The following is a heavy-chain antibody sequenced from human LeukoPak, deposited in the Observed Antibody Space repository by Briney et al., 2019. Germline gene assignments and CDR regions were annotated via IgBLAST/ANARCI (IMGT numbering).Heavy chain of an antibody. CDR1: GFTFSSYG. Sequence: GRSLRLSCAASGFTFSSYGMHWVRQAPGNGLEWVAVISYDGSNKYYADSVKGRFTISRDNSKNTLYLQMNSLRAEDTAVYYCAKDVRRYCSGGSCYSVDYWGQGTLVTVSS. J-gene: IGHJ4*02. CDR3: AKDVRRYCSGGSCYSVDY. D-gene: IGHD2-15*01. CDR2: ISYDGSNK. V-gene: IGHV3-30*18.